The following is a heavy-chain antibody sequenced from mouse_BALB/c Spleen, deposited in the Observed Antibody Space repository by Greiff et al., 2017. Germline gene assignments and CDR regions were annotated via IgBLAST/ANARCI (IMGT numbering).Heavy chain of an antibody. CDR2: IDPETGGT. D-gene: IGHD2-2*01. CDR3: AKVDGYDDAMDY. Sequence: QVHLKESGAELVRPGASVTLSCKASGYTFTDYEMHWVKQTPVHGLEWIGAIDPETGGTAYNQKFKGKATLTADKSSSTAYMELRSLTSEDTAVYFCAKVDGYDDAMDYWGQGTSVTVSS. J-gene: IGHJ4*01. CDR1: GYTFTDYE. V-gene: IGHV1-15*01.